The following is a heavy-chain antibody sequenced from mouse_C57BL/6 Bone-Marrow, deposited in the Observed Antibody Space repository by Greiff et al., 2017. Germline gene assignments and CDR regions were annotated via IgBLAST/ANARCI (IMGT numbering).Heavy chain of an antibody. Sequence: VQLKQSGPELVKPGASVKISCKASGYTFTDYYMNWVKQSHGKSLEWIGDINPNNGGTSYNQKFKGKATLTVDKSSSTAYMELRSLTSEDSAVYYCARGIYYDYGAWFAYWGQGTLVTVSA. V-gene: IGHV1-26*01. CDR1: GYTFTDYY. J-gene: IGHJ3*01. CDR2: INPNNGGT. CDR3: ARGIYYDYGAWFAY. D-gene: IGHD2-4*01.